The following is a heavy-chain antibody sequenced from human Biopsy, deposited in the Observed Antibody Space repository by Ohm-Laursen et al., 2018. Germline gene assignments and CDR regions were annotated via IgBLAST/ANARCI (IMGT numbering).Heavy chain of an antibody. CDR2: INSSGGST. J-gene: IGHJ4*02. Sequence: SLRLSCSASGFTFSSYAMSWVRQAPGKGLEWVSTINSSGGSTYYADSVKGRFTISRDNAKNSLYLQMNSLRAEDTAVYYCARDQRGPSLLEAKLTPNYFDYWGRGSLVTVSS. CDR1: GFTFSSYA. CDR3: ARDQRGPSLLEAKLTPNYFDY. D-gene: IGHD1-1*01. V-gene: IGHV3-23*01.